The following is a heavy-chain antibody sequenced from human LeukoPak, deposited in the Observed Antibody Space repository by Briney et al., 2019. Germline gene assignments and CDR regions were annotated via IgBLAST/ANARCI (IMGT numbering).Heavy chain of an antibody. V-gene: IGHV4-59*01. J-gene: IGHJ4*02. Sequence: SETLSLTCTVSGGSINSHYYWSWIRQPPGKGLEWIGYIPYSGTTNYKSSLKSRVTISVDTSKNQFSLKLSSVTAADTAVYYCAREDYSKYYFDYWGQGTLVTVSS. CDR3: AREDYSKYYFDY. D-gene: IGHD4-11*01. CDR1: GGSINSHYY. CDR2: IPYSGTT.